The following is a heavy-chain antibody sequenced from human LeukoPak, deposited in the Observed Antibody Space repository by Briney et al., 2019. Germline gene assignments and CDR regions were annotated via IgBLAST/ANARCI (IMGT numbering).Heavy chain of an antibody. Sequence: PSETLSLTCTVSGGSISSYYWSWIRQPPGKGLEWIGYIYYSGSTNYNPSLKSRVTISVVTSKNQFSLKLSSVTAADTAVYYCARELLWFGEPMGAFDIWGQGTMVTVSS. V-gene: IGHV4-59*01. CDR1: GGSISSYY. CDR2: IYYSGST. CDR3: ARELLWFGEPMGAFDI. J-gene: IGHJ3*02. D-gene: IGHD3-10*01.